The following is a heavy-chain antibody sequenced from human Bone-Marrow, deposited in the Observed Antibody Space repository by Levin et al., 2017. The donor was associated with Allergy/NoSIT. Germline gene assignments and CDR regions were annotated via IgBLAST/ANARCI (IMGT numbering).Heavy chain of an antibody. J-gene: IGHJ4*02. CDR2: IYYSGST. CDR1: GDSVNNDNYY. Sequence: ASETLSLTCTVSGDSVNNDNYYWGWVRQPPGKGLEWIGSIYYSGSTYSNPALNRRVTISLDTSRNQFSLMLISVTAADTAVYYCARERKRGVAALFDFWGQGSLVTVSS. D-gene: IGHD6-19*01. V-gene: IGHV4-39*07. CDR3: ARERKRGVAALFDF.